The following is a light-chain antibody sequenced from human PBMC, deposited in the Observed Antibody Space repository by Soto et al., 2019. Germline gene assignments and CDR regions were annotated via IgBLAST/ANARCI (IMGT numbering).Light chain of an antibody. J-gene: IGLJ2*01. V-gene: IGLV2-14*01. Sequence: QSALTQPASVSGSPGQSITISCTGTSSDVGRYDYVSWYQHFPGKAPNLIIYEVSNRPSGVSNRFSGAKSGNTASLTISGLQAEDEAAYYCSSSTSSIPVDVVFGGGTKVTVL. CDR2: EVS. CDR1: SSDVGRYDY. CDR3: SSSTSSIPVDVV.